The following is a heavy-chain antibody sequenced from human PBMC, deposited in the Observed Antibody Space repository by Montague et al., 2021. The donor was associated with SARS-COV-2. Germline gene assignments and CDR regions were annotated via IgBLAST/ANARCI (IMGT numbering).Heavy chain of an antibody. D-gene: IGHD3-10*01. CDR3: ARGSFGMGAFDI. CDR2: IYPSGST. Sequence: SETLSLTCAVYGGSISSYYWSWIRQSTGKGLEWIGLIYPSGSTNYNPSIKSRVTISVDTSKNQFSLKLRSVTAADTAVYYCARGSFGMGAFDIWGKGTMVTVSS. J-gene: IGHJ3*02. V-gene: IGHV4-59*10. CDR1: GGSISSYY.